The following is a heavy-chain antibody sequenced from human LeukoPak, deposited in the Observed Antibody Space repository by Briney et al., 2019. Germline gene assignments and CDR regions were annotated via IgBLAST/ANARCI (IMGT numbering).Heavy chain of an antibody. CDR2: ISGSGGST. CDR1: GFTFSSYG. V-gene: IGHV3-23*01. Sequence: GGSLRLSCAASGFTFSSYGMSWVRQAPGKGLEWVSAISGSGGSTYYADSVKGRFTISRDNSKNTLYLQMNSLRAEDTAVYYCAKDGPDYFDTSDYYPCWFDPWGQGNLVTVSS. J-gene: IGHJ5*02. CDR3: AKDGPDYFDTSDYYPCWFDP. D-gene: IGHD3-22*01.